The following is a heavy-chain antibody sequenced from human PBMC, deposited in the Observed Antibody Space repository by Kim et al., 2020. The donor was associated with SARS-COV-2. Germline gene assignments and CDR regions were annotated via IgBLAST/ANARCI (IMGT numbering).Heavy chain of an antibody. CDR3: ARGARYFDWLSDYYYYYGMDV. CDR1: GFTFSSYG. D-gene: IGHD3-9*01. V-gene: IGHV3-33*01. Sequence: GGSLRLSCAASGFTFSSYGMHWVRQAPGKGLEWVAVIWYDGSNKYYADSVKGRFTISRDNSKNTLYLQMNSLRAEDTAVYYCARGARYFDWLSDYYYYYGMDVWGQGTTVTVSS. CDR2: IWYDGSNK. J-gene: IGHJ6*02.